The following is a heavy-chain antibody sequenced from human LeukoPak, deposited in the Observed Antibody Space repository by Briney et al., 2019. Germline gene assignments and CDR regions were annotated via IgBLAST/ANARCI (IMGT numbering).Heavy chain of an antibody. CDR2: IYTSGST. Sequence: PSQTLSLTCTVSGGSLSSGSDYWSWIRQPAGKGLEWIGRIYTSGSTNYNPSLKSRVTMSVDTSKNQFSLKLSSVTAADTAVYYCARAGRAAGRTFDIWGQGTMVTVSS. CDR3: ARAGRAAGRTFDI. V-gene: IGHV4-61*02. CDR1: GGSLSSGSDY. J-gene: IGHJ3*02. D-gene: IGHD6-13*01.